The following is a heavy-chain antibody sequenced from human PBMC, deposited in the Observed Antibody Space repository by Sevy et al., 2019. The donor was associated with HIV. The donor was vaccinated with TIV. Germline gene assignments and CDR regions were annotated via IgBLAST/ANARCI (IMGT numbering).Heavy chain of an antibody. CDR3: AKDHPSSSWPSPFDY. Sequence: GGSLRLSCAASGFTFSSYAMSWVRQAPGKGLEWVSAISGSGGSTNYADSVKGRFTISRDNSKNTLYLQMNSLRAEDTAVYYCAKDHPSSSWPSPFDYWGQGTLVTVSS. CDR2: ISGSGGST. D-gene: IGHD6-13*01. CDR1: GFTFSSYA. J-gene: IGHJ4*02. V-gene: IGHV3-23*01.